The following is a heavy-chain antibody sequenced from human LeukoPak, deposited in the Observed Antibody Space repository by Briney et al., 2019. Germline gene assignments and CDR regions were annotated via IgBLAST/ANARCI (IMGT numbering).Heavy chain of an antibody. Sequence: GGSLRLSCAASGFTVSSNYMSWVRQAPGKGLEWVSVIYSGGSTYYADSVKGRFTISRDNSKNTLYLQMNSLRAEDTAVYYCARYCSSTSCYAGFDYWGQGTLVTVSS. V-gene: IGHV3-53*01. CDR3: ARYCSSTSCYAGFDY. D-gene: IGHD2-2*01. CDR2: IYSGGST. J-gene: IGHJ4*02. CDR1: GFTVSSNY.